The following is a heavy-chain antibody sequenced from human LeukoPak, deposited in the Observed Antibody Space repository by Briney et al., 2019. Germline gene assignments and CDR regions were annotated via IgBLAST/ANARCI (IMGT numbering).Heavy chain of an antibody. CDR1: GGSISSGGYS. J-gene: IGHJ6*03. CDR3: ARSTAMIMDV. Sequence: PSETLSLTCTVSGGSISSGGYSWTWIRQPSGKGLEWIGYIYYSGSAYYNPSLKSRFTISVDTSKNQFSLKLRSVTAADTAVYYCARSTAMIMDVWGKGTTVTVSS. V-gene: IGHV4-30-4*07. CDR2: IYYSGSA. D-gene: IGHD5-18*01.